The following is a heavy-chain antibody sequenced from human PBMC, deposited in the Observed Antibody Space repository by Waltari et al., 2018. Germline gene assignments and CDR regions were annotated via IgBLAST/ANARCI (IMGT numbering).Heavy chain of an antibody. CDR3: ARGRMTMVGDDAFDI. Sequence: EVQLVESGGGLVQPGGSLRLSCAASGFTFSSYSMNWVRQAPGKGLEWVSYISSSSSTIYYADSVKGRFTISRDNAKNSLYLQMNSLRAEDTAVYYCARGRMTMVGDDAFDIWGQGTMVTVSS. J-gene: IGHJ3*02. V-gene: IGHV3-48*01. CDR2: ISSSSSTI. D-gene: IGHD3-10*02. CDR1: GFTFSSYS.